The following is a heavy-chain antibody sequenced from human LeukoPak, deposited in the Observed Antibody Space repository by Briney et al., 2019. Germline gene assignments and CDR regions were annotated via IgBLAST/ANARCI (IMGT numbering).Heavy chain of an antibody. Sequence: PSETLSLTCTVSGGSISSYYWSWIRQPPGKGLEWIGYIYYSGSTNYNPSLKSRVTISVDTSKNQFSLKLSSVTAADTAVYYCACAPILGYCSGGSCYPGGYFDYWGQGTLVTVSS. CDR2: IYYSGST. D-gene: IGHD2-15*01. CDR1: GGSISSYY. J-gene: IGHJ4*02. V-gene: IGHV4-59*01. CDR3: ACAPILGYCSGGSCYPGGYFDY.